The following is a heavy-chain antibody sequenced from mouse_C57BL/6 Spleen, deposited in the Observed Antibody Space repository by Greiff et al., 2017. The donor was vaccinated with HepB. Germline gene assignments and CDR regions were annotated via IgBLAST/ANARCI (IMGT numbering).Heavy chain of an antibody. Sequence: QVQLQQSGAELAKPGASVKLSCKASGYTFTSYWMHWVKQRPGQGLEWIGYINPSSGYTKYNQKFKDKATVTADKSSSTAYMQLSSLTYEDSAVYYCARSGGNYVLDYWGQGTTLTVSS. CDR2: INPSSGYT. CDR1: GYTFTSYW. V-gene: IGHV1-7*01. D-gene: IGHD2-1*01. J-gene: IGHJ2*01. CDR3: ARSGGNYVLDY.